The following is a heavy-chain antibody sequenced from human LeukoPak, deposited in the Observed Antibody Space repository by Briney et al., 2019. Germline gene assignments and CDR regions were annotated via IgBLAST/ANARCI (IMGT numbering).Heavy chain of an antibody. CDR1: GYSFTSYW. CDR3: AKGYCSSTSCLDAFDI. J-gene: IGHJ3*02. D-gene: IGHD2-2*01. V-gene: IGHV5-51*01. CDR2: IYPGDSDT. Sequence: GESLKISCKGSGYSFTSYWIGWVRQMPGKGLGWMGIIYPGDSDTRYSPSFQGQVTISADKSISTAYLQWRSLKASDTAMYYCAKGYCSSTSCLDAFDIWGQGTMVTVSS.